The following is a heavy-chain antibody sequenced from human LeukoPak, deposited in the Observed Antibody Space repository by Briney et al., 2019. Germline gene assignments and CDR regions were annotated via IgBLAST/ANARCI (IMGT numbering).Heavy chain of an antibody. J-gene: IGHJ5*02. CDR3: ARERYSSGRPNWFDP. D-gene: IGHD6-19*01. Sequence: QPGGSLRLSCAASGFSFIDYELTWVRQVPGKGLEWISYISERGRTTSYADSVKGRFTISRDNARNSLYLQMKSLRVEDTAIYYCARERYSSGRPNWFDPWGQGTLVTVSS. V-gene: IGHV3-48*03. CDR2: ISERGRTT. CDR1: GFSFIDYE.